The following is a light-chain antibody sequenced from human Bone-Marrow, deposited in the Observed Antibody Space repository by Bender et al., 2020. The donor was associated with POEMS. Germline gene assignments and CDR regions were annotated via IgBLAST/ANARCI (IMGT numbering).Light chain of an antibody. V-gene: IGLV3-10*01. J-gene: IGLJ3*02. CDR1: ALPKKY. CDR3: YSTDSSGNRWV. CDR2: EDS. Sequence: SYELTQPPSVSVSPGETARITCSGDALPKKYAYWYQQKSGQAPVLVIFEDSQRPSGIPERFSGSTSGTMATLTISGAQVEDVADYYCYSTDSSGNRWVFGGGTKLAVL.